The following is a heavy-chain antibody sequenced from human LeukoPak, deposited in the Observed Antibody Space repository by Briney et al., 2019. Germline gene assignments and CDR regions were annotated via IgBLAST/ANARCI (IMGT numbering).Heavy chain of an antibody. V-gene: IGHV1-46*01. CDR3: ARAVRGSYDYYMDV. J-gene: IGHJ6*03. D-gene: IGHD1-26*01. CDR2: INPSGGST. Sequence: GASVKVSCKASGYTFTIYYIHWVRQAPGQGLEWMGLINPSGGSTNYAQKFQGRVTMTRNTSISTAYMELSSLRSEDTAVYYCARAVRGSYDYYMDVWGKGTTVTISS. CDR1: GYTFTIYY.